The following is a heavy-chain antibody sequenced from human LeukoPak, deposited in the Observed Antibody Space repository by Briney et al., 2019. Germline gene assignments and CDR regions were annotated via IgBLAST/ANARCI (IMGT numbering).Heavy chain of an antibody. CDR2: IYYSGST. J-gene: IGHJ5*02. V-gene: IGHV4-39*01. D-gene: IGHD3-10*01. CDR1: GGSISSSSYY. Sequence: PSETLSLTCTVSGGSISSSSYYWGWIRQPPGKGLECIGSIYYSGSTYYNPSLKSRVTISVDTSKNQFSLKLSSVTAADTAVYYCARGTPHYYGSGSYYIRRFDPWGQGTLATVSS. CDR3: ARGTPHYYGSGSYYIRRFDP.